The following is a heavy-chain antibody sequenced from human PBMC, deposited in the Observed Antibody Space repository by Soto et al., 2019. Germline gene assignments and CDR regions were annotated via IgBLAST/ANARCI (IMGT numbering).Heavy chain of an antibody. CDR1: GGTSTRYA. CDR2: IVPMFGTS. Sequence: QERLVQSGAEVRKPGSSVKVSCKVTGGTSTRYAINRVRRAPGQGLEWMGGIVPMFGTSKYAQKFQGRVTITADTSTYIAYMELRSLRSEDTAVYYCNRGSAYDFWSGYLWGQGTLVSVSS. V-gene: IGHV1-69*06. CDR3: NRGSAYDFWSGYL. J-gene: IGHJ4*02. D-gene: IGHD3-3*01.